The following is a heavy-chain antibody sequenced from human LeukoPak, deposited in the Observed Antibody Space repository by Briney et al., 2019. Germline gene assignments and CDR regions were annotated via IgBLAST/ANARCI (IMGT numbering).Heavy chain of an antibody. CDR3: ASLKNHYGSSGYLVTDAFDI. CDR1: GHTFTSYG. V-gene: IGHV1-18*01. J-gene: IGHJ3*02. Sequence: GASVKVSCKASGHTFTSYGINWVRQAPGQGLEWMGCISAYNGNTNYAQKIQGRVTMTTDTSTSTAYMELRSLRSDDTAVYYCASLKNHYGSSGYLVTDAFDIWGQGTMVTVSS. D-gene: IGHD3-22*01. CDR2: ISAYNGNT.